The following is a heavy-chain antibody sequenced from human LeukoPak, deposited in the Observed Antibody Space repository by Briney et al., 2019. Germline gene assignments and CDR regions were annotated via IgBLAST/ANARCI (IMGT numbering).Heavy chain of an antibody. V-gene: IGHV3-30*03. J-gene: IGHJ6*02. CDR3: ARDEWVCSGGSCYPLLYYYYGMDV. CDR1: GFTFDDYA. D-gene: IGHD2-15*01. Sequence: PGRSLRLSCAASGFTFDDYAMHWVRQAPGKGLEWVAIISNDGSRKYYAHSVEGRFTISRDNSKNTLYLQMDSLRAEDTAVYYCARDEWVCSGGSCYPLLYYYYGMDVWGQGTTVTVSS. CDR2: ISNDGSRK.